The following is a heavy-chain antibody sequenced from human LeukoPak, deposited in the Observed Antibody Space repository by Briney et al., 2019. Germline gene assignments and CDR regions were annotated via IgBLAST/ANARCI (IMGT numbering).Heavy chain of an antibody. Sequence: ASVKVSCKASGYTFTGYYMHWVRQAPGQGLEWMGWINPNSGGTNYAQKFQGRVTMTRDTTISTAYMELSRLRSDDTAVYYCARDVGTARVFDYWGQGTLVTVSS. CDR2: INPNSGGT. CDR1: GYTFTGYY. D-gene: IGHD6-6*01. J-gene: IGHJ4*02. V-gene: IGHV1-2*02. CDR3: ARDVGTARVFDY.